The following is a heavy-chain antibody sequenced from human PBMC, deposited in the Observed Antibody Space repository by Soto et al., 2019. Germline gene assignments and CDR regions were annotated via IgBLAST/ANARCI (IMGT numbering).Heavy chain of an antibody. J-gene: IGHJ6*02. Sequence: PGGSLRLSCASSVFTFIGYAMHWVRQAPGKGLEWVAVISYDGSNKYYADSVKGRLTISRDNSKNTLYLQLNSLRAEDTAVYYCAKDRGSGRIYYYYGIDVWGLGTTVTVSS. V-gene: IGHV3-30*18. D-gene: IGHD6-19*01. CDR1: VFTFIGYA. CDR2: ISYDGSNK. CDR3: AKDRGSGRIYYYYGIDV.